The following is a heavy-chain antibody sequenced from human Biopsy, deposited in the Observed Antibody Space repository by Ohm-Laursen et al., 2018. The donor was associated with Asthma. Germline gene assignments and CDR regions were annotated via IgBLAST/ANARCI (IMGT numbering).Heavy chain of an antibody. CDR3: ARTFHFWSPYHAEHYQL. J-gene: IGHJ1*01. CDR2: IKHDGSEK. CDR1: GFTFGDYW. D-gene: IGHD3-3*02. V-gene: IGHV3-7*01. Sequence: GSLRLSCSAPGFTFGDYWMSWVRQVPGKGLEWVANIKHDGSEKNHVDSLKGRFTISRDNAKNSLYLQMNSPRAEGTAVYYCARTFHFWSPYHAEHYQLWGQGTLVTVSS.